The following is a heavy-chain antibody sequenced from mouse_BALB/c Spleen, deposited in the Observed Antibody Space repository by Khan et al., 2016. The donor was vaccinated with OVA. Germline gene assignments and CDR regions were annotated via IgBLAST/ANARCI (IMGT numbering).Heavy chain of an antibody. Sequence: QIQLVQSGPELKKPGETVKISCKASGYTFTNYGMNWVKQSPGKGLKWMGWINTNTGEPTYAEEFKGRFAFSLETSASTAYLQIHNLNNEDTATYFCARSRWLLPAMDYWGQGTSVTVSS. J-gene: IGHJ4*01. CDR2: INTNTGEP. CDR3: ARSRWLLPAMDY. CDR1: GYTFTNYG. D-gene: IGHD2-3*01. V-gene: IGHV9-3*02.